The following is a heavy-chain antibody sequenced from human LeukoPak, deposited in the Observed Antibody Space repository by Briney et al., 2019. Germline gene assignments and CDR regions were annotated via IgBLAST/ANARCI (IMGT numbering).Heavy chain of an antibody. Sequence: PSETLSLTCTVSGGSKSSYYWIWIRQPPGKGLEGGCYIYYSGSTNYNTSRKSRVTISVDTSTNQSSRKLSSVTAADTAVYYCARRLGEQRPFDYWGQGTLVTASS. J-gene: IGHJ4*02. CDR3: ARRLGEQRPFDY. CDR2: IYYSGST. V-gene: IGHV4-59*08. CDR1: GGSKSSYY. D-gene: IGHD6-25*01.